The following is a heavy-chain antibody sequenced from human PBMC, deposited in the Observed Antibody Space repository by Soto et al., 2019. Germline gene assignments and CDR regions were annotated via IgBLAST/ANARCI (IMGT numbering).Heavy chain of an antibody. Sequence: QVQLVESGGGVVQPGRSLRLSCAASXFTFSSYGMHWVRQAPGKGLEWVAVIWYDGSNKYYADSVKGRFTISRDNSKNTLYLQMNSLRAEDTAVYYCARDSSSWYLSGWFDPWGQGTLVTVSS. CDR1: XFTFSSYG. V-gene: IGHV3-33*01. J-gene: IGHJ5*02. CDR3: ARDSSSWYLSGWFDP. D-gene: IGHD6-13*01. CDR2: IWYDGSNK.